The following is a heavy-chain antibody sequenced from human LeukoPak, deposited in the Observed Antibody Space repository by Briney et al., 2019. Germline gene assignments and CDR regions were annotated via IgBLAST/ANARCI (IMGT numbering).Heavy chain of an antibody. CDR2: ISGRGSTR. CDR3: ARLAVAGNFVFDY. V-gene: IGHV3-48*03. J-gene: IGHJ4*02. CDR1: GFTFTTYE. Sequence: GGSLRLSCVASGFTFTTYEMNWVRQAPGKGLEWVSYISGRGSTRSYADSVKGRFTISRDNAKNSLYLQMNSLRAEDTAVYYCARLAVAGNFVFDYWGKGTLVAASS. D-gene: IGHD6-19*01.